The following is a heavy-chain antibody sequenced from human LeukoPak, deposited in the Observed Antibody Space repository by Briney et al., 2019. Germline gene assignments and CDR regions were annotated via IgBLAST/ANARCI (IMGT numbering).Heavy chain of an antibody. D-gene: IGHD6-6*01. V-gene: IGHV4-34*01. CDR2: INHSGST. CDR1: GFTFSSYA. Sequence: GSLRLSCAASGFTFSSYAMSWIRQPPGKGLEWIGEINHSGSTNYNPSLKSRVTISVDTSKNQFSLKLSSVTAADTAVYYCARGPRYGIAARPIDYWGQGTLVTVSS. CDR3: ARGPRYGIAARPIDY. J-gene: IGHJ4*02.